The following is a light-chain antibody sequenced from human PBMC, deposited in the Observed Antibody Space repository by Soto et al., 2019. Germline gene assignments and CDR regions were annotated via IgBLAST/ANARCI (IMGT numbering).Light chain of an antibody. CDR3: QHYGRSPRGT. Sequence: EIVLTQSPATLSLAPGERATLSCRASQSVSSSHVAWYQQKPGQAPRLLIYAASSRAIGIPDRFSGSGSGTDFTLTISSLEPEDVAVYYCQHYGRSPRGTFGQGTKVDIK. J-gene: IGKJ1*01. CDR2: AAS. V-gene: IGKV3-20*01. CDR1: QSVSSSH.